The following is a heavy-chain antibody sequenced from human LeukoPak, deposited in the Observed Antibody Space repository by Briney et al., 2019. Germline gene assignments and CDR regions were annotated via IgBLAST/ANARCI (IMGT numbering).Heavy chain of an antibody. CDR3: ASRTKLGPGEDAFDI. D-gene: IGHD3-10*01. CDR1: GGSISSSSYY. J-gene: IGHJ3*02. CDR2: IYYSGST. V-gene: IGHV4-39*01. Sequence: SETLSLTCTVSGGSISSSSYYWGWIRQPPGKGLEWIGSIYYSGSTYYNPSLKNRVTISVDTSKNQFSLKLSSVTAADTAVHYCASRTKLGPGEDAFDIWGQGTMVTVSS.